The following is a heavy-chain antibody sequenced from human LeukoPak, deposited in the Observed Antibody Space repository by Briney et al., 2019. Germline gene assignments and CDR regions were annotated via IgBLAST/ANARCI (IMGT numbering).Heavy chain of an antibody. J-gene: IGHJ6*02. V-gene: IGHV3-23*01. CDR1: GSTFSSYA. CDR3: ARANVYCGGDCTGGYYYYYYGMDV. Sequence: GGSLRLSCAASGSTFSSYAMSWIRQAPGKGLEWVSAISGSGGSTYYADSVKGRFTISRDNSKNTLYLQMNSLRAEDTAVYYCARANVYCGGDCTGGYYYYYYGMDVWGQGTTVTVSS. CDR2: ISGSGGST. D-gene: IGHD2-21*02.